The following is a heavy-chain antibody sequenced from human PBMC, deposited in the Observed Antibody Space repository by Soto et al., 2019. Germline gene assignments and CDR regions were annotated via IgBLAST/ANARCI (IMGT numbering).Heavy chain of an antibody. V-gene: IGHV4-31*03. D-gene: IGHD3-16*01. J-gene: IGHJ4*02. CDR3: ARGGASFTGPAGY. Sequence: QVQLQESGPGLVKPSQTLSLTCTVSGCSITSGGYYWHWIRQHPVQGLEWIGYIFHSGSTHYNPSLKGRLTMSADTSKIQLSLRLTSVTAADTAVYYCARGGASFTGPAGYWGQGTLVTVSS. CDR1: GCSITSGGYY. CDR2: IFHSGST.